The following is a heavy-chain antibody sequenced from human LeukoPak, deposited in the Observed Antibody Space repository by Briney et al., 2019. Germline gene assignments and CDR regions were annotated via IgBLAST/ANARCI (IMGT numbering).Heavy chain of an antibody. CDR1: GDSFSSHY. Sequence: SETLSLTCVVSGDSFSSHYWTWIRQSPGKGLEWIGYISYIGTTNYNPSLKSRVTISIDTSKNQFSLKLRSVTAADTAVYYCARDLVTVTKGFDIWGQGTMISVSS. CDR2: ISYIGTT. J-gene: IGHJ3*02. V-gene: IGHV4-59*11. CDR3: ARDLVTVTKGFDI. D-gene: IGHD4-17*01.